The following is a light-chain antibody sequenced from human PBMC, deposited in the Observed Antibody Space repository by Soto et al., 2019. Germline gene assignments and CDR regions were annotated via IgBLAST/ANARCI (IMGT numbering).Light chain of an antibody. J-gene: IGLJ1*01. CDR2: EVT. CDR1: SSDVGGYDY. V-gene: IGLV2-8*01. CDR3: SSYAGSNNFV. Sequence: QSVLTQPPSASGSPGQSVTISCTGTSSDVGGYDYVSWDQQHPGKAPKLMIYEVTKRPSGVPDRFSGSKSGNTASLTVSGLQAEDEADYYCSSYAGSNNFVFGPGTKLTVL.